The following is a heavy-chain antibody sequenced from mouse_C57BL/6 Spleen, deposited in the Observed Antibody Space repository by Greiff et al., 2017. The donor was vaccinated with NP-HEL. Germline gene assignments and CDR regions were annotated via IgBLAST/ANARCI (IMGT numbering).Heavy chain of an antibody. D-gene: IGHD2-4*01. CDR2: ISYDGSN. V-gene: IGHV3-6*01. CDR3: ARVYDYDDYYAMDY. J-gene: IGHJ4*01. Sequence: ESGPGLVKPSQSLSLTCSVTGYSITSGYYWNWIRQFPGNKLEWMGYISYDGSNNYNPSLKNRISITRDTSKNQFFLKLNSVTTEDTATYYCARVYDYDDYYAMDYWGQGTSVTVSS. CDR1: GYSITSGYY.